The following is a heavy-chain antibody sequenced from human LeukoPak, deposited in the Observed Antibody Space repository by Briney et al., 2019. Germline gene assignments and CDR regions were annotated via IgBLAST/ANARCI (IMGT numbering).Heavy chain of an antibody. CDR1: GFTFSSYA. Sequence: PGGSLRLSCAASGFTFSSYAMTWVRQAPGKGLEWVSTISGSGGSAYYADSVKGRFTISRDNSKNTLYLQMNSLRAEDTALYYCTRDPPVSITMVRGGYMDVWGKGTTVTISS. D-gene: IGHD3-10*01. V-gene: IGHV3-23*01. J-gene: IGHJ6*03. CDR3: TRDPPVSITMVRGGYMDV. CDR2: ISGSGGSA.